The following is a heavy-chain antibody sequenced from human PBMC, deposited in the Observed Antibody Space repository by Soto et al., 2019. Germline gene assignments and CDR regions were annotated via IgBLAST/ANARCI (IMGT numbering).Heavy chain of an antibody. D-gene: IGHD2-21*02. J-gene: IGHJ6*01. Sequence: QVQLVESGGGVVQPGRSLRLSCAASGFTFSSYGMHWVRQAPGKGLEWVAVISYDGSNKYYADSVKGRFTISRDNSKNTLYLQMNSLRAEDTAVYYCAKDRSYGDYYSPPYDYYGMDVW. CDR2: ISYDGSNK. CDR3: AKDRSYGDYYSPPYDYYGMDV. V-gene: IGHV3-30*18. CDR1: GFTFSSYG.